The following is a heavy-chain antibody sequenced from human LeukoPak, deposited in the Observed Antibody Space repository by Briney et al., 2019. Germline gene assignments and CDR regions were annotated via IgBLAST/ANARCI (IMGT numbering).Heavy chain of an antibody. D-gene: IGHD6-19*01. CDR1: GGSFSGYY. Sequence: SETLSLTCAVYGGSFSGYYWSWIRQPPGKGLEWIGSIYYSGSTKCNPSLKSRVTISLDTSKNQFSLKLSSVTAADTAVYYCARQWLDLYYFDHWGQGTLVTVSS. J-gene: IGHJ4*02. CDR3: ARQWLDLYYFDH. CDR2: IYYSGST. V-gene: IGHV4-59*08.